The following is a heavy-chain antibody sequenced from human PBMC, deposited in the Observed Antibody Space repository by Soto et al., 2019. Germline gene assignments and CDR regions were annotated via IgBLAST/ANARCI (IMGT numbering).Heavy chain of an antibody. CDR3: ARGSQGFDP. V-gene: IGHV3-23*01. Sequence: GGPIRHPSTASGLTCRSLGRRRVRQTPGKGLEWVSAISGSGGSTYYAGSVKGRFTISRENAKNSLYLQMNSLRAGDTAVDDCARGSQGFDPWGQGTLVTVSS. J-gene: IGHJ5*02. CDR1: GLTCRSLG. CDR2: ISGSGGST.